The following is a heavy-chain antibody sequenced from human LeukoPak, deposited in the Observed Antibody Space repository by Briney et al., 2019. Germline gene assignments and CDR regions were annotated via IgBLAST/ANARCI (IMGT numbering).Heavy chain of an antibody. Sequence: ETLSLTCTVSGGSISGNTYFWGWVRQAPGKGLEWVSVISDSGGTTYYADSVKGRFTISRDNSRNTLYLQMNSLRVDDTAVYYCAKDARRYSGWYFFDHWGQGTLVTVSS. CDR1: GGSISGNTYF. CDR3: AKDARRYSGWYFFDH. D-gene: IGHD6-19*01. J-gene: IGHJ4*02. V-gene: IGHV3-23*01. CDR2: ISDSGGTT.